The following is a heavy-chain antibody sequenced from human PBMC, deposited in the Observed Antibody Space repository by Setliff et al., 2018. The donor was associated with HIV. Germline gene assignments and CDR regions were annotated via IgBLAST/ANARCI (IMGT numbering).Heavy chain of an antibody. CDR2: IYYSGST. CDR1: GGSVSDYF. V-gene: IGHV4-59*08. D-gene: IGHD6-19*01. Sequence: PSETLSLTCTVSGGSVSDYFWNWIRQPPGKGLEWIGYIYYSGSTNYNPSLESRVSISVDTSKNQFSLKLSSVTAADTAVYYCARQKGQWLVQFDYWGQGTLVTVSS. CDR3: ARQKGQWLVQFDY. J-gene: IGHJ4*02.